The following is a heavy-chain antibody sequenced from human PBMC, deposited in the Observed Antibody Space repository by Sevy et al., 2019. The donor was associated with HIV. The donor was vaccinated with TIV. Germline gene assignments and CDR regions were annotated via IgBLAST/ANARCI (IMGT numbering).Heavy chain of an antibody. Sequence: SLRLSCAASGFTFSSYAMHWVRQAPGKGLEWVAVISYDGSNKYYADSVKGRFTISRDNSKNTLYLQMNSLRAEDTAVYYCARDPPGDIVATMYFDYWGQGTLVTVSS. V-gene: IGHV3-30-3*01. CDR3: ARDPPGDIVATMYFDY. J-gene: IGHJ4*02. CDR2: ISYDGSNK. CDR1: GFTFSSYA. D-gene: IGHD5-12*01.